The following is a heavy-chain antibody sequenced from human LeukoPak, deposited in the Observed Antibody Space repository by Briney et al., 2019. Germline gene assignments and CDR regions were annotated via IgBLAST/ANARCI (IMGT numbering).Heavy chain of an antibody. D-gene: IGHD3-9*01. J-gene: IGHJ4*02. Sequence: SGRSLRLSCAASGFTFSSYGMHWVRQAPGKGLEWVAVISYDGSNKYYADSVKGRFTISRHNSKNTLYLQMNSLRAEDTAVYYCAKGRLRYFDWLPFDYWGQGTLVTVS. CDR1: GFTFSSYG. CDR2: ISYDGSNK. V-gene: IGHV3-30*18. CDR3: AKGRLRYFDWLPFDY.